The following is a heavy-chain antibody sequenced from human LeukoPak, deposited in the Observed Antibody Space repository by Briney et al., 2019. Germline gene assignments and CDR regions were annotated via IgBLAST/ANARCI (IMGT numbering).Heavy chain of an antibody. CDR1: GGSFSGYY. D-gene: IGHD5-18*01. CDR3: ARGRRIQLWYGGRFDP. J-gene: IGHJ5*02. CDR2: INHSGST. V-gene: IGHV4-34*01. Sequence: SETLSLTCAVYGGSFSGYYWSWIRQPPGKGLEWIGEINHSGSTNYNPSLKSRVTISVDTSENQFSLKLSSVTAADTAVYYCARGRRIQLWYGGRFDPWGQGTLVTVSS.